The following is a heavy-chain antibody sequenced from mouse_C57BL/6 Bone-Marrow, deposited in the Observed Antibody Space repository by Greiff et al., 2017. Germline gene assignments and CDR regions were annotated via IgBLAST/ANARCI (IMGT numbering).Heavy chain of an antibody. D-gene: IGHD2-1*01. J-gene: IGHJ1*03. CDR2: ISSGSSTI. CDR3: ARDGNYSYWYFDV. CDR1: GFTFSDYG. V-gene: IGHV5-17*01. Sequence: EVKLVESGGGLVKPGGSLKLSCAASGFTFSDYGMHWVRQAPEKGLEWVAYISSGSSTIYYADTVKGRFTISRDNAKNTLFLQMTSLRSEDTAMYYCARDGNYSYWYFDVWGTGTTVTVSS.